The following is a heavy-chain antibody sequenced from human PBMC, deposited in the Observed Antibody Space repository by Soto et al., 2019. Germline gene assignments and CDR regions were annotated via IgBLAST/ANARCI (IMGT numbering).Heavy chain of an antibody. CDR3: AREDLEYSSSYDYPYYGMDV. CDR1: GYTFTSYG. D-gene: IGHD6-6*01. Sequence: ASVKVSCKASGYTFTSYGISWVRQAPGQGLEWMGWISAYNGNTNYAQKLQGRVTMTTDTSTSTAYMELRSLRSDDTAVYYCAREDLEYSSSYDYPYYGMDVWGQGTTVTLSS. V-gene: IGHV1-18*01. CDR2: ISAYNGNT. J-gene: IGHJ6*02.